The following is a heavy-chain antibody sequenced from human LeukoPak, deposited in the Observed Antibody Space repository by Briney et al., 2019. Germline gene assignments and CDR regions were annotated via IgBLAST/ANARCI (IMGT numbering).Heavy chain of an antibody. J-gene: IGHJ4*02. CDR1: GGSISSGSYY. CDR2: IYTSGST. Sequence: PSETLSLTCTVSGGSISSGSYYWSWIRQPAGKGLEWIGRIYTSGSTNYNPSLKSRVTISVDTSKNQFSLKLSSVTAADTAVYYCARGARWGKYQLQPAHFDYWGQGTLVTVSS. D-gene: IGHD2-2*01. V-gene: IGHV4-61*02. CDR3: ARGARWGKYQLQPAHFDY.